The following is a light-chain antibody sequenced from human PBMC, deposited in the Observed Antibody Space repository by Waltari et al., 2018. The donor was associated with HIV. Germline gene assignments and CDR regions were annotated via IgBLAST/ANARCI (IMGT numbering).Light chain of an antibody. CDR1: KIDSKN. CDR3: QVWDNNSGI. J-gene: IGLJ2*01. Sequence: SYELTQSPPVSMALGQTARITCGGIKIDSKNVHWYQRKPGQAPVLVIYKDSSRPSGIPERFSGSNSGNTATLSINRAQAGDEADYYCQVWDNNSGIFGGGTKLTVL. V-gene: IGLV3-9*01. CDR2: KDS.